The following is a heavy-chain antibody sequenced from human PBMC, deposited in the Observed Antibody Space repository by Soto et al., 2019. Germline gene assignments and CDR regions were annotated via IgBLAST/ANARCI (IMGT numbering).Heavy chain of an antibody. J-gene: IGHJ4*02. CDR1: GHSLSELS. Sequence: QVQLVQSGAEVQRPGASVKVSCKVSGHSLSELSMHWVRQAPGKGLEWVGGFDPEEVETIFAQNFQGRATMTEDASTDTVYLELRSLTSDDTAVYYCATLDFLFDYWGQGTLVSVSS. D-gene: IGHD1-1*01. CDR2: FDPEEVET. CDR3: ATLDFLFDY. V-gene: IGHV1-24*01.